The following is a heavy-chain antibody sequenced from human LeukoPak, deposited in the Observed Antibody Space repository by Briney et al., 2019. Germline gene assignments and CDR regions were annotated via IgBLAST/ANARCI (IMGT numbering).Heavy chain of an antibody. CDR2: IKGDGSST. V-gene: IGHV3-74*01. CDR1: GFTFSSSW. Sequence: GGSLRLSCAASGFTFSSSWMHWVRQAPGKGLVWVSCIKGDGSSTTYADSVKGRFTISRDNAKNTLYLQMNSLRAEDTAVYYCAGNRGDNYGYWEYWGQGTLVTVSS. D-gene: IGHD5-18*01. CDR3: AGNRGDNYGYWEY. J-gene: IGHJ4*02.